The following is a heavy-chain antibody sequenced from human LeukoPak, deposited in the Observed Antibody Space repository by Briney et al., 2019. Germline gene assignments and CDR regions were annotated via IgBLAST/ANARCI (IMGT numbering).Heavy chain of an antibody. CDR2: ISINGGST. V-gene: IGHV3-64D*06. J-gene: IGHJ5*02. CDR3: VRTYDENPLGWFDP. Sequence: GGSLRLSCAASGFTFSSYGMHWVRQPPGKGLYYVSAISINGGSTYYADSVRGRFTISRDNSKNTLYLQMSSLRPDDTAVYYCVRTYDENPLGWFDPWGQGTLVTVAS. CDR1: GFTFSSYG. D-gene: IGHD5-12*01.